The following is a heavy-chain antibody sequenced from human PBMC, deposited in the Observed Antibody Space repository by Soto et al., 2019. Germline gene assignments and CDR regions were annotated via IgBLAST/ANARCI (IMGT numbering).Heavy chain of an antibody. D-gene: IGHD1-26*01. V-gene: IGHV1-2*02. CDR3: AKGGAIVAAGTRVYLYNAMDV. J-gene: IGHJ6*02. CDR2: INPNSGDT. CDR1: GYTFTGYY. Sequence: AASVKVSCKASGYTFTGYYVHWVRQAPGQGLEWMGWINPNSGDTYLAQRFQGRVTMNRDTSIGTAYMELRGLTSDDTAEYYCAKGGAIVAAGTRVYLYNAMDVWGPGTTVTVSS.